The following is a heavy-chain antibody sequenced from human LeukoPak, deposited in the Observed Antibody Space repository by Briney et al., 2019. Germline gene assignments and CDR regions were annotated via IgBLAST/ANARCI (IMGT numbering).Heavy chain of an antibody. J-gene: IGHJ4*02. CDR3: ARQTIYSSTPFDY. Sequence: SETLSLTCTVSGGSISSSSYYWGWIRQPPGKGLEWIGSIYYSGSTYYNPSLKSRFTISVDTSKNPFSLKLSSVTAADTAVYYCARQTIYSSTPFDYWGQGTLVTVSS. CDR2: IYYSGST. D-gene: IGHD6-13*01. V-gene: IGHV4-39*01. CDR1: GGSISSSSYY.